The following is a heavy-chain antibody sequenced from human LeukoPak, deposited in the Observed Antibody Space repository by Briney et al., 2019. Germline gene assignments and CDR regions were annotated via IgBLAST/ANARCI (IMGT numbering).Heavy chain of an antibody. V-gene: IGHV1-2*02. CDR1: GYTFTGYF. J-gene: IGHJ4*02. Sequence: GASVKVSCKASGYTFTGYFMHWVRQAPGQGLEWMGWINPNSGGTNYAQKLQGRVTMTRDTSISTAYMELSRLRSDDTAVYYCARDLYSSSWFVLDYWGQGTLVTVSS. D-gene: IGHD6-13*01. CDR2: INPNSGGT. CDR3: ARDLYSSSWFVLDY.